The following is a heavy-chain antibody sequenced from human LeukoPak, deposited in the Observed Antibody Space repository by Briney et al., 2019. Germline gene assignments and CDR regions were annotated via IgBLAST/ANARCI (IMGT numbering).Heavy chain of an antibody. V-gene: IGHV4-34*01. CDR2: IYHSGST. Sequence: SETLSLTCAVYGGSFSGYYWSWIRQPPGKGLEWIGEIYHSGSTNYNPSLKSRVTISVDTSKKQFSLKLSSVTAEDTAVYFCAKRNSGYDFYYFDYWGQGILVTVSS. CDR3: AKRNSGYDFYYFDY. D-gene: IGHD5-12*01. CDR1: GGSFSGYY. J-gene: IGHJ4*02.